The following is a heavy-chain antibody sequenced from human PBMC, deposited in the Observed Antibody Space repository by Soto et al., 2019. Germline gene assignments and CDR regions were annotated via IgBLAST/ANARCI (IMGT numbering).Heavy chain of an antibody. J-gene: IGHJ4*02. CDR2: MNPNSGNT. CDR1: GYTFSVYD. Sequence: QVQLVQSGAEVKKPGSSVKVSCKTSGYTFSVYDIHWVRQATGQGLEWMGWMNPNSGNTGFAQKFQGGVTMTRNTSLSTAYMELSSLSSDGTADSFCASCISSLSVFDYWGQGTLVTVSS. V-gene: IGHV1-8*01. CDR3: ASCISSLSVFDY.